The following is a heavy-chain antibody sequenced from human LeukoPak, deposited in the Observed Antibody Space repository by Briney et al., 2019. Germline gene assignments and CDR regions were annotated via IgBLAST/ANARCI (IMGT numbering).Heavy chain of an antibody. Sequence: SETLSLTCTVSGSSISSSSYYWGWIRQPPGKGLEWIGTIYYSGNTYYNPSLKSRVSISVDTSKKQFSLKLSSVTAADTAVYYCARQAVADNGFDYWGQGTLVTVSS. CDR2: IYYSGNT. J-gene: IGHJ4*02. CDR1: GSSISSSSYY. V-gene: IGHV4-39*01. D-gene: IGHD6-19*01. CDR3: ARQAVADNGFDY.